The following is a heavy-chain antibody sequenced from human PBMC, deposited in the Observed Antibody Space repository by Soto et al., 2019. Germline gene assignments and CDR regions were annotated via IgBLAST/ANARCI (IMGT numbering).Heavy chain of an antibody. D-gene: IGHD1-26*01. Sequence: ASVKVSCKASGGTFSSYTISWVRQAPGQGLEWMGRIIPILGIANYAQKFQGRVTITADKSTSTAYMELSSLRSEDTAVYYCARAPPSEGGLNWFDPWGQGTLVTVSS. V-gene: IGHV1-69*02. CDR3: ARAPPSEGGLNWFDP. CDR1: GGTFSSYT. CDR2: IIPILGIA. J-gene: IGHJ5*02.